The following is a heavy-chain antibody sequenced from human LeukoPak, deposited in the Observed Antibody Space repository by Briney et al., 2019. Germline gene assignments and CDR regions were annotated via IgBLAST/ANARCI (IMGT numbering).Heavy chain of an antibody. J-gene: IGHJ4*02. CDR2: ISSDGSNK. V-gene: IGHV3-30-3*01. D-gene: IGHD1-26*01. CDR1: GFTFSNYA. CDR3: ARVGGATAVTMYFEY. Sequence: GGSLRLSCAASGFTFSNYAMHWVRQAPGKGLEWVAVISSDGSNKYYADSVKGRFTISRDNAKKSLYLQMNSLRDEDTAVYYCARVGGATAVTMYFEYWGQGTLVTVTS.